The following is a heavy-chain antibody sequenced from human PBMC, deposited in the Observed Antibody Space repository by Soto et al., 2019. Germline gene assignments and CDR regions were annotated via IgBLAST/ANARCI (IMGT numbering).Heavy chain of an antibody. V-gene: IGHV3-33*01. D-gene: IGHD5-18*01. CDR1: GFTFSSYG. CDR3: ARDSRDTAMVHYFDY. CDR2: IWYDGSNK. J-gene: IGHJ4*02. Sequence: GGSLRLSCAASGFTFSSYGMHWVRQAPGKGLEWVAVIWYDGSNKYYADSVKGRFTISRDNSKNTLYLQMNSLRAEDTAVYYCARDSRDTAMVHYFDYWGQGTLVTVSS.